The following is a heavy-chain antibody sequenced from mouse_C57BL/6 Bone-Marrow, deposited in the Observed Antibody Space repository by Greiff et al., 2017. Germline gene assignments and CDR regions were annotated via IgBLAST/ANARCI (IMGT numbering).Heavy chain of an antibody. J-gene: IGHJ3*01. CDR1: GFTFSSYA. D-gene: IGHD1-1*01. V-gene: IGHV5-9-1*02. Sequence: EVKLVESGEGLVKPGGSLKLSCAASGFTFSSYAMSWVRQTPEKRLEWVAYISSGGDYIYYADTVKGRFTISRDNARNTLYLQMSSLKSEDTAMYYCTRDTLHYYGSSYPFAYWGQGTLVTVSA. CDR3: TRDTLHYYGSSYPFAY. CDR2: ISSGGDYI.